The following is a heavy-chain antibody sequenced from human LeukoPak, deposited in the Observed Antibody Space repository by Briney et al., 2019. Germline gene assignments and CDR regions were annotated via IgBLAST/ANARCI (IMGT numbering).Heavy chain of an antibody. J-gene: IGHJ1*01. CDR3: ARSQQLVDQYFQH. CDR2: ISSSSSYI. D-gene: IGHD6-13*01. V-gene: IGHV3-21*01. Sequence: PGGSLRLSCAASGFTFSSYSMNWVRQAPGKGLEWVSSISSSSSYIYYADSVKGRFTISRDNAKNSLYLQMNSLRAEDTAVYYCARSQQLVDQYFQHWGQGTLVTVSS. CDR1: GFTFSSYS.